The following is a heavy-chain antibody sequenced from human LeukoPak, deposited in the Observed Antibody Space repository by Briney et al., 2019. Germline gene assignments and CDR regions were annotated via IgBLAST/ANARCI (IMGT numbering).Heavy chain of an antibody. D-gene: IGHD2-21*02. CDR3: AKLPQGGGDHYYIEV. Sequence: GGSVRLSCAASGFTFSTYGMSWVRQAPGKGLEWVSAISGNGYYTYYADSVKGRFTISRDNYKNTLFLQMNSLRAEDTAVYFCAKLPQGGGDHYYIEVWGKGTTVTVSS. J-gene: IGHJ6*03. CDR1: GFTFSTYG. V-gene: IGHV3-23*01. CDR2: ISGNGYYT.